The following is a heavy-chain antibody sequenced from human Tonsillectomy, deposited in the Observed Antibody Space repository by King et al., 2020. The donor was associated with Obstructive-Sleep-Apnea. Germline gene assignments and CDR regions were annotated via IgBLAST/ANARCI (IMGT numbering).Heavy chain of an antibody. D-gene: IGHD3-9*01. CDR1: GFTFSSYA. CDR2: ISGSGGST. Sequence: VQLVESGGGLVQPGGSLRLSCAASGFTFSSYAMSWVRQAPGKGLEWVSAISGSGGSTYYADSVKGQFTISRDNSKNTLDLQMNSLRAEDTAVYYCAKDHDDILTGYPSGMDVWGQGTTVTVSS. CDR3: AKDHDDILTGYPSGMDV. J-gene: IGHJ6*02. V-gene: IGHV3-23*04.